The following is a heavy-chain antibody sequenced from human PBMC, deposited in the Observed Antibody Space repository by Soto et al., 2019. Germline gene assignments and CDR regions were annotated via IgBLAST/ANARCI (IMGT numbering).Heavy chain of an antibody. CDR2: IYYSGST. V-gene: IGHV4-31*03. CDR3: ARDSGCSGGSCYTNFDY. J-gene: IGHJ4*02. CDR1: GGSISSGGYY. D-gene: IGHD2-15*01. Sequence: QVQLQESGPGLVKPSQTLSLTCTVSGGSISSGGYYWSWIRQHPGKGLEWIGYIYYSGSTYYNPSLKSRVTISVDTSKNQFSLKLSSVTAADTAVYYCARDSGCSGGSCYTNFDYLGQGTLVTVSS.